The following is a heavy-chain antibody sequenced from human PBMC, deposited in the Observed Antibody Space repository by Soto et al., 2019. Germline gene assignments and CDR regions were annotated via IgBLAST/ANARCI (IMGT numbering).Heavy chain of an antibody. Sequence: QITLKESGPTLVKPTQTLTLTCTFSGFSLSTSGVGVGWIRQPPGKALEWLALIYWDDDKRYSPSLKSRLTITKDTSQNQVVLTMTNMDPVDTATYYCARSYSSSWYSALLDYWGQGTLVTVSS. CDR2: IYWDDDK. V-gene: IGHV2-5*02. J-gene: IGHJ4*02. CDR3: ARSYSSSWYSALLDY. CDR1: GFSLSTSGVG. D-gene: IGHD6-13*01.